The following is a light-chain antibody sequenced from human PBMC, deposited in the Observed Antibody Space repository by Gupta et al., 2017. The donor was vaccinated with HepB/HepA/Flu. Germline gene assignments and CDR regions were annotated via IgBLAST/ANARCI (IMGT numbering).Light chain of an antibody. CDR2: EDN. CDR1: SAKIGNNY. V-gene: IGLV1-51*01. J-gene: IGLJ3*02. CDR3: RSGDNSASYGV. Sequence: QSVLTQPPSVSPAPGQKVTATCTGSSAKIGNNYVYWYQQNPGPAPMLVIYEDNKRPSGIPERFSGSKSGTTATLDITGLQAGDEADYYCRSGDNSASYGVFGGGTRLTVL.